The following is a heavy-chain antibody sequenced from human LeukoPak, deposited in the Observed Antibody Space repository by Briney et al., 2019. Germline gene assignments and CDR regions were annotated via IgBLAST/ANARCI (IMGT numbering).Heavy chain of an antibody. CDR3: AREDGSFDY. J-gene: IGHJ4*02. Sequence: ASLRVSCKASGYTFTGYDIHCVRQAPGQGREGMGWINPISGGTNYAEKFQGRVTTTRDTSINTAYMEVTRLTSDDTAVYYCAREDGSFDYWGQGTLVIVSS. CDR2: INPISGGT. CDR1: GYTFTGYD. V-gene: IGHV1-2*02. D-gene: IGHD5-24*01.